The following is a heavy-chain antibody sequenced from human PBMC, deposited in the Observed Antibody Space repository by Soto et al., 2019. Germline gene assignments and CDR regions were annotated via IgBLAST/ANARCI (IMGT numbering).Heavy chain of an antibody. CDR1: GYTFTSYG. CDR3: ARFATVTTYYYYGMDV. J-gene: IGHJ6*02. V-gene: IGHV1-18*01. CDR2: ISAYNGNT. D-gene: IGHD4-17*01. Sequence: QVQLVQSGAEVKKPGASVKVSCKASGYTFTSYGISWVRQAPGQGLEWMGCISAYNGNTNYAQKLQGRVTMTTDTLTSTAYMELRSLRSDDTAVYYCARFATVTTYYYYGMDVWGQGTTVTVSS.